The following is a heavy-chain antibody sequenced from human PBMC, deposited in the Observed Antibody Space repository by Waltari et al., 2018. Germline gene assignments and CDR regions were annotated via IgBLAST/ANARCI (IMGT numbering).Heavy chain of an antibody. V-gene: IGHV3-48*03. CDR1: GFTFRSYE. Sequence: VQLVESGGGLVQPGGSLRPSFAASGFTFRSYEMTWVRPAPGKGLEWVSYISSSGSTIYYADSVKGRFTISRDNAKNSLYLQMNSLRAEDTAVYYCARVVVPAAPDPYYYYGMDVWGQGTTVTVSS. CDR3: ARVVVPAAPDPYYYYGMDV. CDR2: ISSSGSTI. D-gene: IGHD2-2*01. J-gene: IGHJ6*02.